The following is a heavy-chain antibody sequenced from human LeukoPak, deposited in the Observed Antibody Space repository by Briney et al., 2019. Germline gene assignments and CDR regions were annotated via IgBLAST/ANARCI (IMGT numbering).Heavy chain of an antibody. CDR1: GYTFTSYY. Sequence: ASVKVSCKASGYTFTSYYMHWVRQAPGQGLEWMGIINPSSGSTSYAQKFQGRVTMTRDTSTSTVYMELSSLRSEDTAVYYCARDRWSGSYGGVFDYWGQGTLVTVSS. D-gene: IGHD1-26*01. CDR2: INPSSGST. V-gene: IGHV1-46*01. J-gene: IGHJ4*02. CDR3: ARDRWSGSYGGVFDY.